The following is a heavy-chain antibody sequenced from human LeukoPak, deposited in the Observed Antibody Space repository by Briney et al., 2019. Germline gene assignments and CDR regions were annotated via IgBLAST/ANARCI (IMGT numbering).Heavy chain of an antibody. CDR1: GFTFSSYA. CDR2: ISGSGGST. Sequence: GKSLRLSCAASGFTFSSYAMSWVRQAPGKGLEWVSAISGSGGSTYYADSVKGRFTISRDNSKNTLYLQMNSLRAEDTAVYYCAEDLATLRDFWSGYVFDYWGQGTLVTVSS. CDR3: AEDLATLRDFWSGYVFDY. V-gene: IGHV3-23*01. D-gene: IGHD3-3*01. J-gene: IGHJ4*02.